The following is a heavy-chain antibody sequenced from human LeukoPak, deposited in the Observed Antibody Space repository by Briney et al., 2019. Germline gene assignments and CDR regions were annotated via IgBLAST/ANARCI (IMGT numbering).Heavy chain of an antibody. D-gene: IGHD2-15*01. CDR2: MNPNNGNT. Sequence: ASVTVSCKASGYTFTSYDINWVRQPTGQGLEWMGWMNPNNGNTGYAQKFQGRVTMTRNTSISTAYMELSSLRSEDTAVYYCARAFYCSGGSCYHPGYWFDPWGQGTLVTVSA. V-gene: IGHV1-8*01. CDR3: ARAFYCSGGSCYHPGYWFDP. J-gene: IGHJ5*02. CDR1: GYTFTSYD.